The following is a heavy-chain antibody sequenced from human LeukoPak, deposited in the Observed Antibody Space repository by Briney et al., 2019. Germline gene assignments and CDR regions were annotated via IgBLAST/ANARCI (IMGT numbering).Heavy chain of an antibody. V-gene: IGHV4-39*07. J-gene: IGHJ4*02. Sequence: PSETLSLTCTVSGGSISSSSYYWGWIRQPPGKGLEWIGSIYYSGSTYYNPSLKSRVTISVDTSKNQFSLKLSSVTAADTAVYYCARAHMVEGFDSWGQGALVTVSS. CDR2: IYYSGST. CDR3: ARAHMVEGFDS. D-gene: IGHD2-15*01. CDR1: GGSISSSSYY.